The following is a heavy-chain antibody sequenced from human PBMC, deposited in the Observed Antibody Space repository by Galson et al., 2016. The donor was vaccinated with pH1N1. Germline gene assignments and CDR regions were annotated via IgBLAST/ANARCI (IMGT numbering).Heavy chain of an antibody. J-gene: IGHJ3*01. V-gene: IGHV1-18*01. CDR3: ARDPRYYGSGSWGEDALDF. Sequence: SVKVSCKASGYTFSSYGISWVRQAPGQGLEWMGWSRPYTGNTNHVQKFQGRVTMTTDTSTSTAYMELRSLTSDDTAVYYCARDPRYYGSGSWGEDALDFWCQGTMVTVSS. CDR1: GYTFSSYG. CDR2: SRPYTGNT. D-gene: IGHD3-10*01.